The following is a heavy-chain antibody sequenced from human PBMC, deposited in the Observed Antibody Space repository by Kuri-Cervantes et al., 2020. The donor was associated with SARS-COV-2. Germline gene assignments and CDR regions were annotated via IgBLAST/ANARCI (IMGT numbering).Heavy chain of an antibody. Sequence: GESLKISCEVSGFTFERFAMGWVRQAPGKGLEWVSSISGHSERTYYADSVKGRFTISRDNSKNTLYLQMNSLRAEDTAVYYCARGASREKAPVRAFDIWGQGTMVTVSS. CDR2: ISGHSERT. J-gene: IGHJ3*02. CDR1: GFTFERFA. CDR3: ARGASREKAPVRAFDI. D-gene: IGHD1-26*01. V-gene: IGHV3-23*01.